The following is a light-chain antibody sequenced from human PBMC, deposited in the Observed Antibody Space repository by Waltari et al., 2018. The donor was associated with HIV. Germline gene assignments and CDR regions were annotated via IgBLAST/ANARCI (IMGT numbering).Light chain of an antibody. CDR2: MSD. Sequence: TPTQRVTISCSGSSSNIGSNYVYWYQQLPGTAPKLLIYMSDQRPSGVPDRFSESKSGTSASLAISGLRSEDEAEYYCAAWDDSLSATVFGGGTKLTVL. CDR3: AAWDDSLSATV. V-gene: IGLV1-47*01. J-gene: IGLJ2*01. CDR1: SSNIGSNY.